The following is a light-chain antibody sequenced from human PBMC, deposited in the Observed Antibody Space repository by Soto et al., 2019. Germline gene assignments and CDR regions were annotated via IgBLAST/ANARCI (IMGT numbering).Light chain of an antibody. CDR3: SSYTSASTLV. J-gene: IGLJ3*02. CDR2: EVF. CDR1: SSDVGGYNY. Sequence: QSALTQPASVSGSPGQSITISCTGTSSDVGGYNYVSWYQQHPGKAPKLMIYEVFHRPSGLSNRFSASKSGYTASLTISGLRAEDEAIYHCSSYTSASTLVFGGGTKLTVL. V-gene: IGLV2-14*01.